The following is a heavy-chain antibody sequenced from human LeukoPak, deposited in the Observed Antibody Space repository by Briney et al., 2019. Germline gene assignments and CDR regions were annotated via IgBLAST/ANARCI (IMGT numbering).Heavy chain of an antibody. D-gene: IGHD6-19*01. CDR1: GFTFSSYS. CDR2: ISSSSSYI. Sequence: TGGSLRLSCAASGFTFSSYSMNWVRQAPGKGLEWVSSISSSSSYIYYADSVKGRFTISRDNAKNSLYLQMNSLRAEDTAVYYCASSIAVAGFFQHWGQGTLVTVSS. J-gene: IGHJ1*01. CDR3: ASSIAVAGFFQH. V-gene: IGHV3-21*01.